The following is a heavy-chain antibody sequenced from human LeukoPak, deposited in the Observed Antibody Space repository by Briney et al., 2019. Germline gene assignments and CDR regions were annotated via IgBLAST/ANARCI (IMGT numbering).Heavy chain of an antibody. V-gene: IGHV6-1*01. CDR2: TYYRSKWYN. J-gene: IGHJ3*02. D-gene: IGHD2-21*01. Sequence: SQTLSLTCDISGDSVSSNSAAWNWIRQSQSRGLEWLGRTYYRSKWYNDYAVSVKSRITINPDTSKNQFSLQLDSVTPEDTAVYYCCHSLSGRTGAFDIWGRGTVVTVSS. CDR3: CHSLSGRTGAFDI. CDR1: GDSVSSNSAA.